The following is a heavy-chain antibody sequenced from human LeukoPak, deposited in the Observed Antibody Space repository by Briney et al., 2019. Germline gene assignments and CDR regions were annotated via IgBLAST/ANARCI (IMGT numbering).Heavy chain of an antibody. J-gene: IGHJ3*02. D-gene: IGHD3-9*01. CDR2: ISPYNDNT. CDR1: GYTFTNYD. V-gene: IGHV1-18*01. Sequence: ASVKVSCKASGYTFTNYDISWVRQAPGQGLEWMGWISPYNDNTDYAQKVQGRVTMTTDTSTNTAYMELRSLRSDDTAVYYCARQQGFEFDWDSSDAFDIWGQGTMVTVSS. CDR3: ARQQGFEFDWDSSDAFDI.